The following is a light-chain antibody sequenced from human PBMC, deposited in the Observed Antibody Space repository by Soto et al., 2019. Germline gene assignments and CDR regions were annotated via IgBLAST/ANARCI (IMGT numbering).Light chain of an antibody. V-gene: IGKV1-8*01. CDR1: RGISSY. Sequence: AIRMTQPPSSLSASTGDRVTITCRASRGISSYLAWYQQKPGKAPKLLIYAASTLQSGVPSRFSGSGSGTDFTLTISCLQSEDFATYYCQQYYSYPNTVGQGTRLEI. CDR2: AAS. J-gene: IGKJ5*01. CDR3: QQYYSYPNT.